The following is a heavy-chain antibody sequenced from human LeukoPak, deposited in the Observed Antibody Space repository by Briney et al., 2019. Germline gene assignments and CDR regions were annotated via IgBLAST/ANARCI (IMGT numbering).Heavy chain of an antibody. D-gene: IGHD6-25*01. J-gene: IGHJ3*02. CDR1: GYSFTSYW. V-gene: IGHV5-51*01. Sequence: GESLKISCKGSGYSFTSYWIGWVRQMPGKGLEWMGIIYPGDSDTRYSPSFQGQVTISADKSISAAYLQWSSLKASDTAMYYCARSPGSSGSADAFDIWGQGTMVTVSS. CDR3: ARSPGSSGSADAFDI. CDR2: IYPGDSDT.